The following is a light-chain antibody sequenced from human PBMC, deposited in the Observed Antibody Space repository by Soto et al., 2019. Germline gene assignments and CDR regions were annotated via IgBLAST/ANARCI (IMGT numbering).Light chain of an antibody. CDR2: DAS. Sequence: ENLVRQFPATPSFSSGEKATLSCRASQSVSSYLAWYQQKPGQAPRLLIYDASNRAAGIPARFSGSGSGTDFTLTISSLEPEDFAVYYCQQRSNWPTFGQGTKVDIK. CDR3: QQRSNWPT. V-gene: IGKV3-11*01. J-gene: IGKJ1*01. CDR1: QSVSSY.